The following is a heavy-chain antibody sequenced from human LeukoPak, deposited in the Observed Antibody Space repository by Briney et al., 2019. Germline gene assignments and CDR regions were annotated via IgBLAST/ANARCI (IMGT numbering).Heavy chain of an antibody. Sequence: GASVKVSCKASGGTFSSYAISWVRQAPGQGLEWMGRIIPILGIANYAQKFQGRVAITADKSTSTAYMELSSLRSEDTAVYYCASQYCSGGSCYSYYGMDVWGQGTTVTVSS. CDR3: ASQYCSGGSCYSYYGMDV. J-gene: IGHJ6*02. CDR1: GGTFSSYA. CDR2: IIPILGIA. V-gene: IGHV1-69*04. D-gene: IGHD2-15*01.